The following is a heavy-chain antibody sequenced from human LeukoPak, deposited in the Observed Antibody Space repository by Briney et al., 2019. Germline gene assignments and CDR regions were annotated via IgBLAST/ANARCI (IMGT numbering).Heavy chain of an antibody. CDR2: IYYSGST. V-gene: IGHV4-59*01. CDR3: ATSYSSWYLQFDY. CDR1: GGSISSYY. J-gene: IGHJ4*02. D-gene: IGHD6-13*01. Sequence: SETLSLTCTVSGGSISSYYWSWIRQPPGKGLEWIGYIYYSGSTNCNPSLKSRVTISADTSKNQFSLKLSSVTAADTAVYYCATSYSSWYLQFDYWGQGTLVTVSS.